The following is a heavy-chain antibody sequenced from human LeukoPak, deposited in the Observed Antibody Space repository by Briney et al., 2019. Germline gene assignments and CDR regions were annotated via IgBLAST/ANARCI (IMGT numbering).Heavy chain of an antibody. D-gene: IGHD1-26*01. J-gene: IGHJ4*02. CDR1: GFTFSSYA. V-gene: IGHV3-30*04. CDR3: ARFYANEWELPH. Sequence: PGGSLRLSCAASGFTFSSYAMHWVRQAPGKGLEWVALISYDGSNKYYADSVKGQFTISRDNSKSTLYLQMNSLRAEDTAVYYCARFYANEWELPHWGQGTLVTVSS. CDR2: ISYDGSNK.